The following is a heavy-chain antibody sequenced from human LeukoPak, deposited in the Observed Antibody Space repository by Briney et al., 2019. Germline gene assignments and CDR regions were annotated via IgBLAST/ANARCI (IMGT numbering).Heavy chain of an antibody. CDR1: GYTFTGYY. V-gene: IGHV1-2*02. CDR2: INPNSGGT. D-gene: IGHD3-22*01. J-gene: IGHJ5*02. Sequence: ASVKVSCKASGYTFTGYYMHWVRQAPGQGLEWMGWINPNSGGTNYAQKFQDRVTMTRDTSISTAYMELSRLRSDDTAVYYCAKLYYDSSGYQENWFDPWGQGTLVTVSS. CDR3: AKLYYDSSGYQENWFDP.